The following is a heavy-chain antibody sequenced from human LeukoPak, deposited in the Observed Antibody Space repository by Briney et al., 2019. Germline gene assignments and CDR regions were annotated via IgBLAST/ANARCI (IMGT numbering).Heavy chain of an antibody. CDR3: AKGLDRGSFDS. D-gene: IGHD3-10*01. V-gene: IGHV3-23*01. CDR1: GFTFSSYS. J-gene: IGHJ4*02. CDR2: ITGIGDST. Sequence: GGSLRLSCAASGFTFSSYSMSWVRQAPGKGVEWVSSITGIGDSTNYADSVKGRFTSSIDNSQNTLYLQVTSLRAEDTAVYYCAKGLDRGSFDSWGQGSLVTVSS.